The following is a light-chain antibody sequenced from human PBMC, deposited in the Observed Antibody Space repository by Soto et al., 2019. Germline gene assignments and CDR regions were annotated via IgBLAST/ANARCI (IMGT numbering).Light chain of an antibody. V-gene: IGKV1-5*03. CDR3: QQYNSYSSAT. CDR1: QSIDSW. J-gene: IGKJ1*01. Sequence: DIQMTQSPSTLSASVGDRVTITCRASQSIDSWLAWYQQKPGKAPNLLIYKSSSLESGVPSRFSGSGSGTEFTLTISSLQPDDFATYYCQQYNSYSSATFGQGTKVDIK. CDR2: KSS.